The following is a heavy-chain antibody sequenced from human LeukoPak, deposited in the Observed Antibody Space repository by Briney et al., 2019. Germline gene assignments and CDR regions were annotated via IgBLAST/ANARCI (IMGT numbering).Heavy chain of an antibody. Sequence: PGGSLRLSCSASGFSFSSHAMTWVRQAPGKGLEWVSALSGSGDFKYYADSVKGRFTISRDNAKNSLYLQMNSLRAEDTAVYYCARLAAAGTFDYWGQGTLVTVSS. CDR2: LSGSGDFK. J-gene: IGHJ4*02. CDR3: ARLAAAGTFDY. V-gene: IGHV3-23*01. D-gene: IGHD6-13*01. CDR1: GFSFSSHA.